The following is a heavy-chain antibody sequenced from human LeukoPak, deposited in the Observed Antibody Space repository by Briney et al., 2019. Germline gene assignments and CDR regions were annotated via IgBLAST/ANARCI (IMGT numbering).Heavy chain of an antibody. CDR3: ASSRDGYSYYYFDS. D-gene: IGHD5-24*01. J-gene: IGHJ4*02. V-gene: IGHV4-4*09. CDR2: IYTSGST. CDR1: GVSIRSYY. Sequence: SETLSLTCTVSGVSIRSYYWSWIRQPPGKGLEWIGYIYTSGSTNYNPSLKGRVTISVDTSKSQLSLNLSSVTAADTAVYYCASSRDGYSYYYFDSWGQGTLVTVSS.